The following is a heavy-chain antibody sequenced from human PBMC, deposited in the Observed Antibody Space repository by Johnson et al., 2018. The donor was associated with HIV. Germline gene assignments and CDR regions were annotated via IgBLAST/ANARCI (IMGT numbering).Heavy chain of an antibody. CDR2: VSGHVAYT. CDR3: ARLEELLRAFDI. D-gene: IGHD1-26*01. Sequence: VQLLESGGGLVQPGGSLRLSCAASGFTFSSYVMSWVRQAPGKGLEWVSSVSGHVAYTYYADSVKGRFNISRDNSKNTLYLQMNSLRAEDTAVYYCARLEELLRAFDIWGQGTMVTVSS. V-gene: IGHV3-23*01. J-gene: IGHJ3*02. CDR1: GFTFSSYV.